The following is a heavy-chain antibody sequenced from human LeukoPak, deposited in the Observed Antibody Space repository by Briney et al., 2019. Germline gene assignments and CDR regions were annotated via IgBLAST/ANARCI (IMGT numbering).Heavy chain of an antibody. J-gene: IGHJ4*02. CDR3: AKESGKFDY. Sequence: GGSLRLSCVASGLPIADFAMHWVRQAPGKGLEGVSLISCDGVSTFYADSVKGRFSISRDNSKNSLYVEMNSLRTEDAAMYYCAKESGKFDYWGQGTLVGVSS. V-gene: IGHV3-43*02. CDR2: ISCDGVST. CDR1: GLPIADFA.